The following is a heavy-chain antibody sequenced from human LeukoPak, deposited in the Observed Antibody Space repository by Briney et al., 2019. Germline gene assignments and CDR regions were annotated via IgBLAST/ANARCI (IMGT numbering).Heavy chain of an antibody. Sequence: GGSLRLSCAASGFTFSTFAMIWVRQPPGKGLEWVSSIFPSGGEIHYADSVRGRFTISRDNSKSTLSLQMNSLRAEDTAIYYCATYRQVLLPLESWGQGTLVAVSS. CDR1: GFTFSTFA. D-gene: IGHD2-8*02. CDR3: ATYRQVLLPLES. J-gene: IGHJ5*02. CDR2: IFPSGGEI. V-gene: IGHV3-23*01.